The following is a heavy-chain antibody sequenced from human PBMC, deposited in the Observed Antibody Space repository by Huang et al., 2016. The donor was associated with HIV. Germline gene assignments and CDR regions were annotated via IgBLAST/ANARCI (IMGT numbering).Heavy chain of an antibody. D-gene: IGHD3-10*01. CDR2: ISYGDGSNE. CDR1: GFTFSDYA. CDR3: ARPLSSMAPYYFDS. Sequence: QVQLVESGGGVVQPGRSLRLSCAASGFTFSDYAMHWVRQAPGKGLEWVAVISYGDGSNEYYAESVKGRFNISRDNSKNTLFLQMNSLRGEDTAIYYCARPLSSMAPYYFDSWGQGTLVTVSS. V-gene: IGHV3-30-3*01. J-gene: IGHJ4*02.